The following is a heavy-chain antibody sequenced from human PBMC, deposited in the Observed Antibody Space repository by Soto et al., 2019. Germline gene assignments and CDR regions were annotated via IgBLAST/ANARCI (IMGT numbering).Heavy chain of an antibody. Sequence: PSETLSLTCTVSGGSISSYYWSWIRQPPGKGLEWIGYIYYSGSTNYNPSLKSRVTISVDTSKNQFSLKLSSVTAADTAVYYCARDGPIAVAGYSYYYYGMDVWGQGTTVTVSS. CDR1: GGSISSYY. CDR2: IYYSGST. CDR3: ARDGPIAVAGYSYYYYGMDV. V-gene: IGHV4-59*01. J-gene: IGHJ6*02. D-gene: IGHD6-19*01.